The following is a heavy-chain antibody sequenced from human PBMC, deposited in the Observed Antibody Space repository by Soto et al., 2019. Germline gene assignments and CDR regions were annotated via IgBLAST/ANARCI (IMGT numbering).Heavy chain of an antibody. CDR1: GGSISSGDYY. D-gene: IGHD6-19*01. CDR2: IYYSGST. CDR3: ARVAEQWLVQGYYFDY. V-gene: IGHV4-30-4*01. Sequence: SETLSLTCTVSGGSISSGDYYWSWIRQPPGKGLEWIGYIYYSGSTYYNPSLKSRVTISVDTSKNQFSLKLSSVTAADTAVYYCARVAEQWLVQGYYFDYWGQGTLVTVSS. J-gene: IGHJ4*02.